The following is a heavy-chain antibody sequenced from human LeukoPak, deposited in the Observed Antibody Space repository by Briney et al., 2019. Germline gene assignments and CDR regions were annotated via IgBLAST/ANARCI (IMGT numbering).Heavy chain of an antibody. V-gene: IGHV4-39*01. CDR2: IYYSGST. J-gene: IGHJ4*02. Sequence: PSETLSLTCTVSGGSISSSSYYWGWIRQPPGKGLEWIGSIYYSGSTYYNPSLKSRVTISVDTSKNQFSLKLSSVTAADTAVYYCARHGFYYDSMYETDYWGQGTLVTVSS. CDR1: GGSISSSSYY. D-gene: IGHD3-22*01. CDR3: ARHGFYYDSMYETDY.